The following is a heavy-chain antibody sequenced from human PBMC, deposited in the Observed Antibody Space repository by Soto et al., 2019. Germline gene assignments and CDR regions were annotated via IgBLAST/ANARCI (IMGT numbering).Heavy chain of an antibody. V-gene: IGHV4-31*03. CDR3: ARDEAQGLRAGAGFDF. CDR2: IHYGGTT. Sequence: TSETLSLTCTVSGASITSGHYYWTWIRQRPGKGLEWIGYIHYGGTTNYNPSLKSRVSTSVDTSKNQFSLKLTSVTVADTAIYYCARDEAQGLRAGAGFDFWGPGSLVTVSS. CDR1: GASITSGHYY. D-gene: IGHD6-13*01. J-gene: IGHJ4*02.